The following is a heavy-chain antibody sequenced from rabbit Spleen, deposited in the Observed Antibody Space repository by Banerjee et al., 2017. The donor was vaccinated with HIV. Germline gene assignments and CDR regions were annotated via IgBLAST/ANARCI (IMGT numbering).Heavy chain of an antibody. CDR3: ARNYVNAFDP. V-gene: IGHV1S45*01. Sequence: QEQLEESGGDLVQPAASLTLTCTAYGFDFSAYTFMYWVRQAPGKGLEWIACIYAGSSDSTYYASWAKGRFTISKTSSTTVTLQMTSLTVADTATYFCARNYVNAFDPWGPGTLVTVS. CDR1: GFDFSAYTF. CDR2: IYAGSSDST. J-gene: IGHJ2*01. D-gene: IGHD1-1*01.